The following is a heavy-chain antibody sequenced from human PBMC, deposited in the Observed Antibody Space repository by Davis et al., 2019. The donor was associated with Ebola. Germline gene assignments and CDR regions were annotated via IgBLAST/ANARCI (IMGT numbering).Heavy chain of an antibody. V-gene: IGHV3-23*01. CDR3: AKAGVASYDF. CDR2: ISGTRDTT. D-gene: IGHD5-12*01. Sequence: GESLKISCAASGFTFSSNAMSWVRQAPGKGLEWVSSISGTRDTTKYADSVKGRFTISRDNSKNTLYLQTNSLRAEDTAVYYCAKAGVASYDFWGQGTLVTVSS. CDR1: GFTFSSNA. J-gene: IGHJ4*02.